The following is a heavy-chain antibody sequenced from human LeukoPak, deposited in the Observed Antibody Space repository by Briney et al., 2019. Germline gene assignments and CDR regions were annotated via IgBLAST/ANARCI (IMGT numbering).Heavy chain of an antibody. CDR3: ARDVSSTSNWEFDY. Sequence: GASVKVSCKTSGYTFADYFIHWVRQAPGQGLEWMGRINANSGGTYYEQKVQGRVTMTRDTSISTAYVEVNWLISDDTAIYYCARDVSSTSNWEFDYWGQGTLVTVSS. CDR1: GYTFADYF. J-gene: IGHJ4*02. V-gene: IGHV1-2*06. D-gene: IGHD1-26*01. CDR2: INANSGGT.